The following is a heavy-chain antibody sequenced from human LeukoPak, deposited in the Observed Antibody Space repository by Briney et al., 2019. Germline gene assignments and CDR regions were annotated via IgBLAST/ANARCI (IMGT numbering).Heavy chain of an antibody. J-gene: IGHJ6*03. CDR1: GDSISRDGSY. D-gene: IGHD1-1*01. Sequence: SETLSLTCTVSGDSISRDGSYWSWIRQYPGKGLEWIGYIYHSGYTYSNPSLKSRVTMSVDTSQNQSSLKIISVTAADTAVYFCARAGRGVNWYYYIDVWGTGTTVTVSS. CDR2: IYHSGYT. V-gene: IGHV4-31*03. CDR3: ARAGRGVNWYYYIDV.